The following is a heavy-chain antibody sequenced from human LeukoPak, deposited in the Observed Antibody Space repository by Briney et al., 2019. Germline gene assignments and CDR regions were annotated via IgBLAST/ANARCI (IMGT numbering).Heavy chain of an antibody. CDR2: ISSSGSTI. V-gene: IGHV3-11*04. Sequence: KPGGSLRLSCAASGFTFSDYYMSWIRQAPGKGLEWVSYISSSGSTIYYADSVKGRFTISRDNAKNSLYLQMDSLRADDTAVYYCARHRDTAMVDYWGKGTLVTVSS. J-gene: IGHJ4*02. CDR3: ARHRDTAMVDY. CDR1: GFTFSDYY. D-gene: IGHD5-18*01.